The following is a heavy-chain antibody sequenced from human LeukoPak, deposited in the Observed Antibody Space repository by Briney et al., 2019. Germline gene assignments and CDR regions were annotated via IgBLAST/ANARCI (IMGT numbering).Heavy chain of an antibody. D-gene: IGHD3-10*01. V-gene: IGHV3-74*01. CDR3: ARRGYYGWGCYDY. CDR1: GFTFSSYS. J-gene: IGHJ4*02. CDR2: ISSDGSSS. Sequence: GGSLRLSCAASGFTFSSYSMHWVRQAPGKGLVWVSGISSDGSSSSHADSVKGRFTISRDNSKNTLYLQMNSLRAEDKAVYYYARRGYYGWGCYDYWGQGTLVTVSS.